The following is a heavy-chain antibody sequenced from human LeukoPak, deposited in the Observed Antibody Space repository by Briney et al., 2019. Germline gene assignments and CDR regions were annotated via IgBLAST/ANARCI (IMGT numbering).Heavy chain of an antibody. D-gene: IGHD3-9*01. CDR1: GGSISSGDYC. V-gene: IGHV4-30-4*08. Sequence: PSQTLSLTCTVSGGSISSGDYCWSWIRQPPGKGLEWIGYIYYSGSTYYNPSPKSRVTISVDTSKNQFSLKLSSVTAADTAVYYCARTYYDILTGFLSGDYLSGGYFNYWGQGTLVTVSS. CDR3: ARTYYDILTGFLSGDYLSGGYFNY. CDR2: IYYSGST. J-gene: IGHJ4*02.